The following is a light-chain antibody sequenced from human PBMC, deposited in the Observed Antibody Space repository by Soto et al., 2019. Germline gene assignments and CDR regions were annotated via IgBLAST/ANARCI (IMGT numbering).Light chain of an antibody. CDR3: QQYGDWPPDT. J-gene: IGKJ2*01. Sequence: EIVMTQSPATLSVSPGERATLYCRASQSVSRNLAWYQQKPGQPPRLLIYDASTRATGVPARFGGSGSGTEFTLTISGLQSEDFAVYYCQQYGDWPPDTFGQGTKVDIK. CDR1: QSVSRN. CDR2: DAS. V-gene: IGKV3-15*01.